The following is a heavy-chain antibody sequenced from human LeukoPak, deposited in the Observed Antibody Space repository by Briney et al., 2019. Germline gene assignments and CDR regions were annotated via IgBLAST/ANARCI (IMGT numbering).Heavy chain of an antibody. D-gene: IGHD2-2*01. CDR1: GFTFSSYW. J-gene: IGHJ3*02. V-gene: IGHV3-74*01. Sequence: GGSLRLSCAASGFTFSSYWMHWVRQAPGKGLVWFSRINTDGSSTSYADSVKGRFTISRDNAKNTLYLQMNSLRAEDTAVYYCARGGYCSSTSCMGGAFDIWGQGTMVTVSS. CDR3: ARGGYCSSTSCMGGAFDI. CDR2: INTDGSST.